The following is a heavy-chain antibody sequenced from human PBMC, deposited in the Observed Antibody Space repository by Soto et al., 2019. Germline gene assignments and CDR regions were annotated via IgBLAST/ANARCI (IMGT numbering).Heavy chain of an antibody. J-gene: IGHJ4*02. CDR2: TYYRSNWRH. CDR1: GDSVSSNTAA. V-gene: IGHV6-1*01. CDR3: ARGVAGTGFDL. Sequence: SQTLSLTCAISGDSVSSNTAAWNWIRSSPSRGLEWLGRTYYRSNWRHDYAVSVKSRITVNPDTSKNHFPLQLNSVTPDDTAVYYCARGVAGTGFDLWGQGTLVTVSS. D-gene: IGHD6-19*01.